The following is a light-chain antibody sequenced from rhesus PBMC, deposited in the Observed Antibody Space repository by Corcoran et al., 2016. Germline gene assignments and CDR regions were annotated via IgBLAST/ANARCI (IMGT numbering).Light chain of an antibody. V-gene: IGKV3-40*03. Sequence: EIVMTQSPATLSLSPGETATLSCRASQSVGSSLAWYTQKTGKAPKLRVHSAYCRATGIPDRFSGRGSRTDVTLTISSLEPEYVGVYHCQQYNDLLPTFGQGTKVEIK. CDR2: SAY. CDR1: QSVGSS. CDR3: QQYNDLLPT. J-gene: IGKJ1*01.